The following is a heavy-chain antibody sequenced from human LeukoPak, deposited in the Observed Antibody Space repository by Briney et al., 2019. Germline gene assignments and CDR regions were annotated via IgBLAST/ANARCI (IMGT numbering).Heavy chain of an antibody. Sequence: SEALSLTCTISRGSLSSYYWSWIRQSPGKRPEWIGYIYYSGGTNYNPSLESRVTISVDRSTNQFSLKVRSVTAADTAVYYCARRRFSYGDNDAFDIWGQGTMVTVSS. CDR3: ARRRFSYGDNDAFDI. CDR2: IYYSGGT. J-gene: IGHJ3*02. V-gene: IGHV4-59*08. CDR1: RGSLSSYY. D-gene: IGHD5-18*01.